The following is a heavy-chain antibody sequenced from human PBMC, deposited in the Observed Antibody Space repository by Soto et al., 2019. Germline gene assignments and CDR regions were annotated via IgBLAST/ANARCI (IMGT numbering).Heavy chain of an antibody. V-gene: IGHV3-74*01. CDR2: IKNDGSGA. CDR1: GFTFSNYW. D-gene: IGHD3-22*01. Sequence: EVQLVESVGDLVQPGGSLRLSCVASGFTFSNYWMHWVRQLPGKGLEWVSRIKNDGSGAYYADSVQGRFTISRDNAKKTLYLQMNSLRAEDTAVYYCTRGDGDYHDGNGYLGRHWGQGTLVTVSS. J-gene: IGHJ4*02. CDR3: TRGDGDYHDGNGYLGRH.